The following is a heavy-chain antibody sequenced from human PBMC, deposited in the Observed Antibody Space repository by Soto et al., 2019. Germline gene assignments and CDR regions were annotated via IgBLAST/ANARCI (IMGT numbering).Heavy chain of an antibody. CDR2: INHSGST. V-gene: IGHV4-34*01. Sequence: PSETLSLTCAVYGGSFSGYYWSWIRQPPGKGLEWIGEINHSGSTNYNPSLKSRVTISVDTSKNQFSLKLSSVTAADTAVYYCARGRVDFWSGTGGYGMDVRGQGTTVTVSS. CDR1: GGSFSGYY. D-gene: IGHD3-3*01. CDR3: ARGRVDFWSGTGGYGMDV. J-gene: IGHJ6*02.